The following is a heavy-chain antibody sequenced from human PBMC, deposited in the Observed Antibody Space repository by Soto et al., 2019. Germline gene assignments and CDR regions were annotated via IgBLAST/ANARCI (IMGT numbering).Heavy chain of an antibody. CDR2: VAPIFDCS. Sequence: QVQLVQSGAEVKKPGSSVRVSCKASGGTFDSYSISWVRQAPGQGLEWVGKVAPIFDCSRYAPKFQGRVTITADKSTSTAYMELSGPKSEDTAVYYCTTGALGGRQQLVRYAFDFWGQGTKVSVSS. D-gene: IGHD6-13*01. CDR3: TTGALGGRQQLVRYAFDF. J-gene: IGHJ3*01. V-gene: IGHV1-69*08. CDR1: GGTFDSYS.